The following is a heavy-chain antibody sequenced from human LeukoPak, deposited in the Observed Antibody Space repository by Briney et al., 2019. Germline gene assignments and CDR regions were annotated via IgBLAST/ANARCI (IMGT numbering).Heavy chain of an antibody. J-gene: IGHJ6*02. V-gene: IGHV3-74*01. Sequence: GGSLRLSCAASGFTFSSYWMHWVRQAPGKGLVWVSRINSDGSSTSYADSVKGRFTISRDNAKNTLYLQMNSLRAEDTAVYYCAREAGYYGSGSYYTNYYYGMDVWGQGTMVTVSS. D-gene: IGHD3-10*01. CDR2: INSDGSST. CDR3: AREAGYYGSGSYYTNYYYGMDV. CDR1: GFTFSSYW.